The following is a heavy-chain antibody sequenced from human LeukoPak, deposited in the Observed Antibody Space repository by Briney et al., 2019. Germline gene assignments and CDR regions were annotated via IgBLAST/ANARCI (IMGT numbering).Heavy chain of an antibody. CDR1: GFTVSSNY. Sequence: GGSLRLSCAAPGFTVSSNYMSWVRQAPGKGLEWVSVIYSGGGTYYADSVKGRFTISRDTSMNTLYLQMNSLRADDTAVYYCARGPPGQQLLFWGQGTLVTVSS. J-gene: IGHJ4*02. CDR2: IYSGGGT. CDR3: ARGPPGQQLLF. D-gene: IGHD6-13*01. V-gene: IGHV3-66*01.